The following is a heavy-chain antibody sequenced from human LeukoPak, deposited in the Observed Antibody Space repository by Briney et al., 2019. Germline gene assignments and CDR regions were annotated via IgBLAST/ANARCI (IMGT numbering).Heavy chain of an antibody. D-gene: IGHD2-15*01. CDR3: AKGHRFCSSGNCSSQVDI. V-gene: IGHV3-23*01. Sequence: PGGSLRLSCAASGFTFRSYALSWVRQAPGKGLEWISTIGGSGVKTYYADSVKGRFTISRDESKNTLYPEMNSLRVEDTAVYYCAKGHRFCSSGNCSSQVDIWGHGTLVTASS. CDR2: IGGSGVKT. CDR1: GFTFRSYA. J-gene: IGHJ4*01.